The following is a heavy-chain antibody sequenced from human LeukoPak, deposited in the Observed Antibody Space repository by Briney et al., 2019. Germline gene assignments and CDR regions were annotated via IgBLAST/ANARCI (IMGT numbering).Heavy chain of an antibody. CDR2: ISSSSSYI. V-gene: IGHV3-21*01. CDR1: GGSISSYY. Sequence: ETLSLTCTVSGGSISSYYWSWIRQPPGKGLEWVSSISSSSSYIYYADSVKGRFTISRDNAKNSLYLQMNSLRAEDTAVYYCAKQWPRRAFDYWGQGTLVTVSS. D-gene: IGHD6-19*01. CDR3: AKQWPRRAFDY. J-gene: IGHJ4*02.